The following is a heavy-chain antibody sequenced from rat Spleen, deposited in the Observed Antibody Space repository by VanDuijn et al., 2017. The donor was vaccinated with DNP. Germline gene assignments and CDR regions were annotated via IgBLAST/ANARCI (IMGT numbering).Heavy chain of an antibody. D-gene: IGHD1-11*01. CDR1: GFTFSNYW. V-gene: IGHV5-58*01. CDR3: TTRGNYGGYDY. J-gene: IGHJ2*01. Sequence: EVQLVETGGGLVQPGRSLKLSCVASGFTFSNYWMFWVRQAPGKGLEWVASINTDGGTTYYPDSVKGRFTISRDFAKSTLYLQMDSLRSEDSATYYCTTRGNYGGYDYWGQGVMVTVSS. CDR2: INTDGGTT.